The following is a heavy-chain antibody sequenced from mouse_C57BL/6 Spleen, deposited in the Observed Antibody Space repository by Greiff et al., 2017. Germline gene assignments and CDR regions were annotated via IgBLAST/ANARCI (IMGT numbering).Heavy chain of an antibody. D-gene: IGHD1-1*01. CDR2: INPSTGGT. CDR3: ARNYGRDYAMDY. Sequence: EVKLQESGPELVKPGASVKISCKASGYSFTGYYMNWVKQSPEKSLEWIGEINPSTGGTTYNQKFKAKATLTVDKSSSTAYMQLKSLTSEDSAVYYCARNYGRDYAMDYWGQGTSVTVSS. V-gene: IGHV1-42*01. CDR1: GYSFTGYY. J-gene: IGHJ4*01.